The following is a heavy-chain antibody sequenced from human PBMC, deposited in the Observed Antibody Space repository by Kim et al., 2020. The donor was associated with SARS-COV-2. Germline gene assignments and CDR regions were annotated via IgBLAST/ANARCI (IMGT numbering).Heavy chain of an antibody. V-gene: IGHV4-59*01. Sequence: NHTPSLKSRVTRSVDTSKNQFSLKLSAVTAADTAVYYCAREAWLSGWRMDVWGQGTTVTVSS. J-gene: IGHJ6*02. D-gene: IGHD3-22*01. CDR3: AREAWLSGWRMDV.